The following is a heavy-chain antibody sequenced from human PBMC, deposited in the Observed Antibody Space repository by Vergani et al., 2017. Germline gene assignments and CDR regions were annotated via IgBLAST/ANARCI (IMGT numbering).Heavy chain of an antibody. CDR2: ISGSGGST. CDR1: GFTFNHYA. J-gene: IGHJ6*02. CDR3: AKANPRNSGYDYLYDYHAMDV. V-gene: IGHV3-23*01. D-gene: IGHD5-12*01. Sequence: EVQLLESGGDLVQPGGSLRLSCAASGFTFNHYAMNWVRQAPGKGLECVSGISGSGGSTYYAGSVKGRFTISRDSSKNTLYLQMNSRSAGDTAVYYCAKANPRNSGYDYLYDYHAMDVWGQGTTVTVSS.